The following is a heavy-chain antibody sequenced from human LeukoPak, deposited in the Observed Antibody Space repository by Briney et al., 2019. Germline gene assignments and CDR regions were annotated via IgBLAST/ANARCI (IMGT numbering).Heavy chain of an antibody. CDR2: INPNSGGT. J-gene: IGHJ4*02. V-gene: IGHV1-2*02. D-gene: IGHD2-2*01. Sequence: ASVKVSCKASGYTFTGYYMHWVRQAPGQGLEWMGWINPNSGGTNYAQKFQGRVTMTRDTSISTAYMEPSRLRSDDTAVYYCARADIVVVPAAMDLDYWGQGTLVTVSS. CDR3: ARADIVVVPAAMDLDY. CDR1: GYTFTGYY.